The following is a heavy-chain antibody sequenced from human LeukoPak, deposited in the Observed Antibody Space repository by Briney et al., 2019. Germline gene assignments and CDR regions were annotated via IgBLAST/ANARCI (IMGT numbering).Heavy chain of an antibody. CDR3: ATVQQGTTIQPY. V-gene: IGHV1-24*01. Sequence: ASVTVSCKVSGYTLTELSMHRVRQAPGKGLEWMGGFDPEDGETIYAQKFQGRVTMTEDTSTDTAYMELSSLRSEDTAVYYCATVQQGTTIQPYWGQGTLVTVSS. CDR2: FDPEDGET. D-gene: IGHD1-7*01. J-gene: IGHJ4*02. CDR1: GYTLTELS.